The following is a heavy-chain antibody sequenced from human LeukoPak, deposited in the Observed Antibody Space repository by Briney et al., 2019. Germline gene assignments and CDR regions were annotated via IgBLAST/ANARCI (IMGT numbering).Heavy chain of an antibody. J-gene: IGHJ6*03. CDR3: ARESLGPLYYYMDV. Sequence: ASVKVSCKAPGGTFSSYAISWVRQAPGQGLEWMGRIIPIFGTANYAQKFQGRVTIITDESTSTAYMELSSLRSEDTAVYYCARESLGPLYYYMDVWGKGTTVTVSS. V-gene: IGHV1-69*05. CDR1: GGTFSSYA. CDR2: IIPIFGTA.